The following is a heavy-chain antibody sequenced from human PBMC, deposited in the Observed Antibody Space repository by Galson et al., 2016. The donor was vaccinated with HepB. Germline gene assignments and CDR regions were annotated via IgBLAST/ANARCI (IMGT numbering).Heavy chain of an antibody. J-gene: IGHJ1*01. CDR3: ARGGFDILTT. CDR1: GYSFTNSG. V-gene: IGHV1-18*01. CDR2: ISGHSGNT. D-gene: IGHD3-9*01. Sequence: SVKVSCKASGYSFTNSGINWVRQAPGQGLEWMGWISGHSGNTHFAEEFQDRVTMTTDTSTSTAHMELRTLRSDDTAMYYCARGGFDILTTWGQGTLVIVSS.